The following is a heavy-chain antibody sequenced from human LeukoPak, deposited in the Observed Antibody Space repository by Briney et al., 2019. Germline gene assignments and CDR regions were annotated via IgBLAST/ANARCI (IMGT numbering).Heavy chain of an antibody. D-gene: IGHD5-12*01. V-gene: IGHV3-7*01. CDR3: ARVGYSGWNLEY. CDR2: INQAGSVQ. CDR1: GFTFRRYW. Sequence: GGSLRLSCAASGFTFRRYWMSWGRQAPGKGLEWVANINQAGSVQYYVDSVKGRFTISRDDAKNSLYVQMNSLREEDTAVYYCARVGYSGWNLEYWGQGTLVTVSS. J-gene: IGHJ4*02.